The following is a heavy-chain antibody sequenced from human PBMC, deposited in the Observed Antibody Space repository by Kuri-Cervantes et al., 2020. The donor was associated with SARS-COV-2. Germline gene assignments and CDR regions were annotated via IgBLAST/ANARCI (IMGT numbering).Heavy chain of an antibody. D-gene: IGHD3-10*01. CDR3: ARRANYYASGSYYNDAFDI. Sequence: SETLSLTCTVSGETISGSDFYWGWIRQPPGKGLEWIVSFSNSGSTDYNPSLKSRVTISVDTSKNQFSLKLSSVTAADTAVYYCARRANYYASGSYYNDAFDIWGQGTMVTVSS. CDR2: FSNSGST. J-gene: IGHJ3*02. CDR1: GETISGSDFY. V-gene: IGHV4-39*07.